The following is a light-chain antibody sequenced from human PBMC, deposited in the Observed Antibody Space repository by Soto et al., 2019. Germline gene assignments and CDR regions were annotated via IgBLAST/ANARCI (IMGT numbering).Light chain of an antibody. CDR2: DAS. J-gene: IGKJ1*01. CDR3: QQYNSYPWT. CDR1: QSISSW. Sequence: DIPMTQSPSTLSASVGDRVTITCRASQSISSWLAWYQQKPGKAPKLLIYDASSLESGFPSRFSGSGSGTEFTLPISSLQTDDFATYYCQQYNSYPWTFGQGTKVEIK. V-gene: IGKV1-5*01.